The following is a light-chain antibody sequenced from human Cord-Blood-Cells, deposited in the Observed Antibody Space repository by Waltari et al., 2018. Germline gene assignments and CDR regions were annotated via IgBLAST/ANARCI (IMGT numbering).Light chain of an antibody. V-gene: IGLV1-51*02. CDR3: GTWDSSLSAVV. CDR1: RSNIANTY. CDR2: ENN. J-gene: IGLJ2*01. Sequence: QSVLTKPPSVSAAPGQKVTISCSASRSNIANTYVSWYQQLPGTAPKLLIYENNKRPSGIPDRFSGSKSGTSATLGITGLQTGDEADYYCGTWDSSLSAVVFGGGTKLTVL.